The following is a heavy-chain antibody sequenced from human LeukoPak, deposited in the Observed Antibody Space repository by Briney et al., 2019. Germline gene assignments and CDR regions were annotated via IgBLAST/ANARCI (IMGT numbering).Heavy chain of an antibody. V-gene: IGHV3-48*04. D-gene: IGHD3-10*01. J-gene: IGHJ4*02. CDR3: AREGRWFGELLNPIDY. CDR2: ISSSSSTI. Sequence: GGSLRLSCAASGFTFSSYSMNWVRQAPGKGLEWVSYISSSSSTIYYADSVKGRFTISRDNAKNSLYLQMNSLRAEDTAVYYCAREGRWFGELLNPIDYWGQGTLVTVSS. CDR1: GFTFSSYS.